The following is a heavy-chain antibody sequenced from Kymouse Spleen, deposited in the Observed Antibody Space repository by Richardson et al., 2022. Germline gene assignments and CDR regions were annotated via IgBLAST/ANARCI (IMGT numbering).Heavy chain of an antibody. D-gene: IGHD3-10*01. V-gene: IGHV4-34*01. CDR3: ASRGLLWFGELLQDYYYGMDV. CDR1: GGSFSGYY. J-gene: IGHJ6*02. Sequence: QVQLQQWGAGLLKPSETLSLTCAVYGGSFSGYYWSWIRQPPGKGLEWIGEINHSGSTNYNPSLKSRVTISVDTSKNQFSLKLSSVTAADTAVYYCASRGLLWFGELLQDYYYGMDVWGQGTTVTVSS. CDR2: INHSGST.